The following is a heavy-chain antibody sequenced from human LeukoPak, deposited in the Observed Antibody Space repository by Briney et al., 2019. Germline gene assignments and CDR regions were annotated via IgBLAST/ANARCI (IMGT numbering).Heavy chain of an antibody. Sequence: PGGSLRLSCAASGFTVSSNYMSWVRQAPGKGLEWVSVIYSGGSTYYADSVKGRFTIPRDNSKNTLYLQMNSLRAEDTAVYYCASYGSGSYSGYWGQGTLVTVSS. D-gene: IGHD3-10*01. CDR2: IYSGGST. CDR3: ASYGSGSYSGY. CDR1: GFTVSSNY. V-gene: IGHV3-53*01. J-gene: IGHJ4*02.